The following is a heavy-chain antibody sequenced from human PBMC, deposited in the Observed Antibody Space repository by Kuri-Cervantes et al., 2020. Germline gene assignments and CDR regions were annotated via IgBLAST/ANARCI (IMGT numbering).Heavy chain of an antibody. CDR1: GFTFSSYE. D-gene: IGHD6-6*01. Sequence: GGSLRLSCAASGFTFSSYEMNWVRQAPGKGLEWVSGITGSGYNTYYTDSGMGRFTISRDNFKNTLYLQMNSLRAEDTAVYYCLTARRSPYWYFDLWGRGTLVTVSS. CDR3: LTARRSPYWYFDL. CDR2: ITGSGYNT. V-gene: IGHV3-23*01. J-gene: IGHJ2*01.